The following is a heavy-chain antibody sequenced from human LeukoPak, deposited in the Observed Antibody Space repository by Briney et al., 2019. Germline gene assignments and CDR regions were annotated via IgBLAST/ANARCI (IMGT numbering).Heavy chain of an antibody. V-gene: IGHV1-46*01. D-gene: IGHD6-19*01. J-gene: IGHJ4*02. CDR1: GYTFTSYY. CDR2: INPSGGST. Sequence: ASVKVSCKASGYTFTSYYMHWVRQAPGQGLEWMGIINPSGGSTSYAQMFQGRVTMTRDTSTSAVYMELSSLRSEDTAVYYCARLEGGSGWSDYWGQGTLVTVSS. CDR3: ARLEGGSGWSDY.